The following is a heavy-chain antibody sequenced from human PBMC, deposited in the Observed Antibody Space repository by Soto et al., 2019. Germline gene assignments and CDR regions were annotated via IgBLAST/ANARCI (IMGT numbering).Heavy chain of an antibody. Sequence: VKVSCKASGGTFSSYAISWVRQAPGQGLEWMGGIIPIFGTANYAQKFQGRVTITADESTGTAYMELSSLRSEDTAVYYCAGIPSYCSSTSCYFVGYYYYGMDVWGQGTPVTV. CDR1: GGTFSSYA. CDR2: IIPIFGTA. D-gene: IGHD2-2*01. V-gene: IGHV1-69*13. CDR3: AGIPSYCSSTSCYFVGYYYYGMDV. J-gene: IGHJ6*02.